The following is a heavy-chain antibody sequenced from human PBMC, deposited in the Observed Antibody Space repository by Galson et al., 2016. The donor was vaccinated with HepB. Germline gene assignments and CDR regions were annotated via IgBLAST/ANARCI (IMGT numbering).Heavy chain of an antibody. J-gene: IGHJ4*02. CDR2: ISGSRGST. CDR3: GYDGSGYYYFDY. CDR1: GFTFSSYA. Sequence: SLRLSCAASGFTFSSYAMSWVRQAPGKGLEWVSAISGSRGSTYYADSVKGRFTISRDNSKNTLYLQMNSLRAEDTAVYYCGYDGSGYYYFDYWGQGTLVTVSS. D-gene: IGHD3-22*01. V-gene: IGHV3-23*01.